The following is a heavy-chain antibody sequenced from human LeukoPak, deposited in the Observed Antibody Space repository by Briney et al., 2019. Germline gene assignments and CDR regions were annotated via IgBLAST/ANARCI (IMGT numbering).Heavy chain of an antibody. CDR3: ARHNESRSSSYYYYGMEV. V-gene: IGHV4-59*08. CDR1: GGSISRYY. CDR2: IYYSGST. D-gene: IGHD6-6*01. J-gene: IGHJ6*02. Sequence: SETLSLTCTVSGGSISRYYWSWNRQPPGKGLEWIGYIYYSGSTNYNPSLKSRVTISVDTSKNQFSLKLSSVTAADTAVYYCARHNESRSSSYYYYGMEVWGQGTTVTVSS.